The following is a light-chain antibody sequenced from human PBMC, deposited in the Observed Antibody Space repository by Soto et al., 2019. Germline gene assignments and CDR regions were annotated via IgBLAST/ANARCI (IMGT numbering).Light chain of an antibody. CDR1: QSVSSY. CDR2: DAS. J-gene: IGKJ1*01. CDR3: QQRSSWPPWT. Sequence: EIVLTQSPATLSLSPGERVTLSCRASQSVSSYLAWYQQKPGQAPRLLIYDASNRATGIPARFSGSGSGTDFTLTISSLEPEDFAVYYCQQRSSWPPWTFGQGTKVEF. V-gene: IGKV3-11*01.